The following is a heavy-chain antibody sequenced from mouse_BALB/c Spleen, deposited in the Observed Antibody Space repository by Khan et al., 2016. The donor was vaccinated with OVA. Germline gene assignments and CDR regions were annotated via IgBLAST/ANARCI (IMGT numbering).Heavy chain of an antibody. V-gene: IGHV1-76*01. CDR3: AREEALYYFDY. Sequence: QVQLKQSGAELVRPGASVKLSCKTSGYIFTNYWIHWVKQRSGQGLEWLARIYPGTDNTYYNEKLKDKATLTVDKSSSTAYMQLSSLKSEDSAVYSCAREEALYYFDYWGQGTTLTVSS. J-gene: IGHJ2*01. CDR2: IYPGTDNT. D-gene: IGHD3-2*02. CDR1: GYIFTNYW.